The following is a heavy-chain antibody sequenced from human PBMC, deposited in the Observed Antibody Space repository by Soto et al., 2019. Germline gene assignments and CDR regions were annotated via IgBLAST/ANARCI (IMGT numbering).Heavy chain of an antibody. CDR2: IYHSGNT. CDR1: GGSISSGGFS. V-gene: IGHV4-30-2*01. D-gene: IGHD3-10*01. Sequence: QLQLQESGSGLVKPSQTLSLTCAVSGGSISSGGFSWTWIRQPPGKGLEWIGYIYHSGNTYYNPSLKGRVTMSVDRSKNQFSLKLGCVTAADTAVYYCARGPYGSGHYQYYYGMDVWGQGTTVTVSS. J-gene: IGHJ6*02. CDR3: ARGPYGSGHYQYYYGMDV.